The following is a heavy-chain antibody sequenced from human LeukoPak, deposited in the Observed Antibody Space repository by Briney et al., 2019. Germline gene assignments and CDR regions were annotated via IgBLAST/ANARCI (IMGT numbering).Heavy chain of an antibody. CDR2: IVGSSGSTM. J-gene: IGHJ3*01. Sequence: GGSLRLSCAASGFTFSTYEMNWVRQAPGKGLEWVSYIVGSSGSTMSYADSVKGRFTTSRDNAKNSLHLQMNSLRAEDTAVYYCVRFSSSWYSSFDLWDQGTMVTVSS. V-gene: IGHV3-48*03. CDR1: GFTFSTYE. CDR3: VRFSSSWYSSFDL. D-gene: IGHD6-19*01.